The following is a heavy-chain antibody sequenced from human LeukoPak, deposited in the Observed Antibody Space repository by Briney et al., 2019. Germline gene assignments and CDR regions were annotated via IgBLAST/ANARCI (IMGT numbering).Heavy chain of an antibody. Sequence: GGFLRLSCAASGFTFSNAWMSWVRQAPGKGLEWVGRIKSKTDGGTTDYAAPVKGRFTISRDDSKNTLYLQMNSLKTEDTAVYYCTTGANCSSTSCSLDCWGQGTLVTVSS. V-gene: IGHV3-15*01. CDR1: GFTFSNAW. D-gene: IGHD2-2*01. CDR3: TTGANCSSTSCSLDC. J-gene: IGHJ4*02. CDR2: IKSKTDGGTT.